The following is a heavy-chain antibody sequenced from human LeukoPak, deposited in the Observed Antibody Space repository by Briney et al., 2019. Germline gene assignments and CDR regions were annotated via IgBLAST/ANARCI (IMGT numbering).Heavy chain of an antibody. V-gene: IGHV3-30-3*01. Sequence: GGSLRLSCAASGFTFSSYAMHWVRQAPGKGLEWVAVISYDGSNKYYADSVKGRFTISRDNSKNTLYLQMNSLRAEDTAVYYCAKGRWVAVAGTGPLYDYWGQGTLVTVSS. CDR2: ISYDGSNK. D-gene: IGHD6-19*01. J-gene: IGHJ4*02. CDR3: AKGRWVAVAGTGPLYDY. CDR1: GFTFSSYA.